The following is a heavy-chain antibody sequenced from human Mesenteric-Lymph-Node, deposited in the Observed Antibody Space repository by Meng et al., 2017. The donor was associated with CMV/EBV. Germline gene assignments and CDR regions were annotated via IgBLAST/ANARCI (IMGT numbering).Heavy chain of an antibody. CDR3: ARDSSGRTGDAFDI. D-gene: IGHD3-16*01. V-gene: IGHV3-21*04. Sequence: GESLKISCAASGFTLSTYSIDWVRRAPGKGLEWVSSTTCSSNYIYCGDSVKGRFTISRDNAKNSLYLQMNSLTAADTAVYYCARDSSGRTGDAFDIWGQGTMVTVSS. CDR2: TTCSSNYI. CDR1: GFTLSTYS. J-gene: IGHJ3*02.